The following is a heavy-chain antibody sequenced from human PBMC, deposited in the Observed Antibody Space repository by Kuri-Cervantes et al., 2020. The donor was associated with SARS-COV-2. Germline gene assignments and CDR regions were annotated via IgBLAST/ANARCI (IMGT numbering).Heavy chain of an antibody. D-gene: IGHD4-17*01. Sequence: GESLKISCAASGFTFSSYAMHWVRQAPGKGLEWVAVISYDGSNKYYADSVKGRFTISRDNAKNSLYLQMNSLRAEDTAVYYCASDYGDYPLGLRHYYYMDVWGKGTTVTVSS. CDR1: GFTFSSYA. CDR3: ASDYGDYPLGLRHYYYMDV. CDR2: ISYDGSNK. V-gene: IGHV3-30-3*01. J-gene: IGHJ6*03.